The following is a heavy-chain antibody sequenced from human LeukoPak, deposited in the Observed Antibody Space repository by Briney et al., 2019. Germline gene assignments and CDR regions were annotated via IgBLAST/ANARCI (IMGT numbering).Heavy chain of an antibody. CDR1: GYTFTGYY. CDR3: ATSLVAGGYYYYYYYMDV. CDR2: INPSGGST. V-gene: IGHV1-46*01. J-gene: IGHJ6*03. Sequence: ASVKVSCKASGYTFTGYYMHWVRQAPGQGLGWMGIINPSGGSTSYAQKFQGRVTMTRDMSTSTVYMELSSLRSEDTAVYYCATSLVAGGYYYYYYYMDVWGKGTTVTVSS. D-gene: IGHD6-19*01.